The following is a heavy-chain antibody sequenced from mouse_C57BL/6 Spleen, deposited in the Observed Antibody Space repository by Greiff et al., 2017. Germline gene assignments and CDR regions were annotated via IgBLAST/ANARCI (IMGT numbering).Heavy chain of an antibody. CDR1: GFNIKDDY. V-gene: IGHV14-4*01. D-gene: IGHD2-3*01. CDR3: TRGLLAY. J-gene: IGHJ3*01. CDR2: IDPENCDT. Sequence: VQLKESGAELVRPGASVKLSCTASGFNIKDDYMHWVKQRPEQGLEWIGWIDPENCDTEYASKFQGKATITADTSSNTAYLQLSSLTSEDTAVYYCTRGLLAYWGQGTLVTVSA.